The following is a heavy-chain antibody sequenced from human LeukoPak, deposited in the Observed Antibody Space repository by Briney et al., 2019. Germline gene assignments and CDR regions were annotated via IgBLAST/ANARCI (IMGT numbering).Heavy chain of an antibody. J-gene: IGHJ4*02. CDR2: INTNTGNP. D-gene: IGHD3-22*01. CDR1: GYTFTSYA. Sequence: GASVKVSCKASGYTFTSYAMNWVRQAPGQELEWMGWINTNTGNPTYAQGFTGRFVFSLDTSVSTAYLQISSLKAEDTAVYYCAREERYYYDSSATDYWGQGTLVTVSS. V-gene: IGHV7-4-1*02. CDR3: AREERYYYDSSATDY.